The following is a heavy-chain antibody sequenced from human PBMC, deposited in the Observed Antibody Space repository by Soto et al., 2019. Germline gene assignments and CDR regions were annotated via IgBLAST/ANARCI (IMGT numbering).Heavy chain of an antibody. J-gene: IGHJ4*02. D-gene: IGHD4-17*01. V-gene: IGHV1-69*13. CDR2: IIPIFGTA. CDR1: GGTFSSYA. Sequence: SVKVSCKASGGTFSSYAISWVRQAPGQGLEWMGGIIPIFGTANYAQKFQGRVTITADESTSTAYMELSSLRSEDTAVYYCARDATYGDYSRYWGQGTLVTVSS. CDR3: ARDATYGDYSRY.